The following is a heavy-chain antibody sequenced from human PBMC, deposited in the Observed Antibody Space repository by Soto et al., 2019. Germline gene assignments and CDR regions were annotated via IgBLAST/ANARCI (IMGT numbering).Heavy chain of an antibody. V-gene: IGHV3-7*05. D-gene: IGHD4-4*01. Sequence: EVQLVESGGGLVQPGGSLRLSCVASGFTFRSYWMSWVRQAPGKGLEWVANINEDESEKNYVDSVKGRFTISRDNAKKSLYLQMNSLGAEDTAMYFCARGDFYSGDLWGQGTLVSVSP. CDR2: INEDESEK. CDR1: GFTFRSYW. J-gene: IGHJ5*02. CDR3: ARGDFYSGDL.